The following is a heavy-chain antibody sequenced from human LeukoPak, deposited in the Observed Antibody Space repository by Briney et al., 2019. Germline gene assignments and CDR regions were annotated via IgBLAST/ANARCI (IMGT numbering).Heavy chain of an antibody. D-gene: IGHD4-17*01. CDR3: TKKRTTSVTAWFDP. Sequence: PGGSLRLSCTASGFTFSSYAMTWVRQAPGKGLECVSVISGIGTTTYYADSVKGRFTISRDNSQNTLFLQMNSLRVEDTATYYCTKKRTTSVTAWFDPWGQGTLVTVSS. V-gene: IGHV3-23*01. CDR1: GFTFSSYA. J-gene: IGHJ5*02. CDR2: ISGIGTTT.